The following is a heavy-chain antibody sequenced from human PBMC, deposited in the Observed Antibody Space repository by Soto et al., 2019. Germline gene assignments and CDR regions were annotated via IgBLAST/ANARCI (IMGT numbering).Heavy chain of an antibody. Sequence: QVQLQQWGAGLLKPSETLSLTCAVYGGSFSGYYWSWIRQPPGKGLEWIGEINHSGSTNYNPSLKSRVTISVDTSKNQFSLKLSSVTAADTAVYYCARRGWLQLLYWGQGTLVTVSS. D-gene: IGHD5-12*01. J-gene: IGHJ4*02. V-gene: IGHV4-34*01. CDR2: INHSGST. CDR3: ARRGWLQLLY. CDR1: GGSFSGYY.